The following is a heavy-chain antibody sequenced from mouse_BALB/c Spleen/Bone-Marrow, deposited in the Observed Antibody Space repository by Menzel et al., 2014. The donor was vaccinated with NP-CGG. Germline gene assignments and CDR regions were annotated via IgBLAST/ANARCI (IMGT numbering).Heavy chain of an antibody. V-gene: IGHV1S81*02. Sequence: QVQLKHSGAELVKPGASVKLSCKASGYTFTSYWMHWVKRRPGQGLEWIGEINPSNGRTNYNEKFKSKATLTVDISSGTAYMQLSSLTSEDSAVYYCARDYVFDAGFAWFVYWGQGTLATVSA. CDR3: ARDYVFDAGFAWFVY. CDR1: GYTFTSYW. D-gene: IGHD1-1*02. J-gene: IGHJ3*01. CDR2: INPSNGRT.